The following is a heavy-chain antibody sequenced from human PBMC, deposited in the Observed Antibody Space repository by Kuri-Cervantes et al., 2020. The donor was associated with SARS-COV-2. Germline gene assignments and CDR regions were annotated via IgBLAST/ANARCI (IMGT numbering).Heavy chain of an antibody. CDR1: GGSISSGDYY. CDR3: ARPQSRITIFGVVIPGGWFDP. D-gene: IGHD3-3*01. CDR2: IYYSGST. Sequence: SETLSLTCTVSGGSISSGDYYWSWIRQPPGKGLEWIGYIYYSGSTYYNPSLKSRVTISVDTSKNQFSLKLSSVTAADTAVYYCARPQSRITIFGVVIPGGWFDPWGQGTLVTVSS. J-gene: IGHJ5*02. V-gene: IGHV4-30-4*08.